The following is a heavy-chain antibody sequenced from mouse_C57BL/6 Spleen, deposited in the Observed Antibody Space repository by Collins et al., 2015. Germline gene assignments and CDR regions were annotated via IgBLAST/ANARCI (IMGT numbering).Heavy chain of an antibody. CDR3: ARGELLLLRSLYFDY. CDR1: GYTFTTYG. D-gene: IGHD1-1*01. V-gene: IGHV9-3*01. Sequence: WKASGYTFTTYGMSWVKQAPGKGLKWMGRINTYSGVPTYADDFKGRFAFSLETSASTAYLQINNLKNEDTATYFCARGELLLLRSLYFDYWGQGTTLTVSS. CDR2: INTYSGVP. J-gene: IGHJ2*01.